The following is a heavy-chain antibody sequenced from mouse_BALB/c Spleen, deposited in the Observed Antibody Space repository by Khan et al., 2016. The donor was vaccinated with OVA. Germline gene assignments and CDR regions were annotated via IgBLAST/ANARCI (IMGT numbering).Heavy chain of an antibody. CDR3: SRFITSAAGDYYGMDY. V-gene: IGHV5-6*01. Sequence: EVELVESGGDLVKPGGSLKLSCAASGFIFGSYGMSWVRQTPDKRLEWVGTVSSGGSFTYYPASVKGRFTISRDNAKNTLYLQVNSLKSEDTAMYYCSRFITSAAGDYYGMDYWGQGTSVTVSS. CDR1: GFIFGSYG. D-gene: IGHD1-2*01. CDR2: VSSGGSFT. J-gene: IGHJ4*01.